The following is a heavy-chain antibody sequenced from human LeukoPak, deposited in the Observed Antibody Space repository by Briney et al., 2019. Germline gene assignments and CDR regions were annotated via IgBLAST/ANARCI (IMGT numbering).Heavy chain of an antibody. J-gene: IGHJ4*02. CDR1: GYTFTGYY. CDR3: ARERKAGPGMVRGVIDY. V-gene: IGHV1-2*02. D-gene: IGHD3-10*01. Sequence: GASVKVSCKASGYTFTGYYMHWVRQAPGQGLEWMGWINPNSGGTNYAQKFQGRVTMTRDTSISTAYMELSRLRSDDTAVYYCARERKAGPGMVRGVIDYWGQGTLVTVSS. CDR2: INPNSGGT.